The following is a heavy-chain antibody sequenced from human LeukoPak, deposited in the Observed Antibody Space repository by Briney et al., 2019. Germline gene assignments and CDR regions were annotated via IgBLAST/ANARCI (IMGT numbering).Heavy chain of an antibody. V-gene: IGHV1-2*02. J-gene: IGHJ4*02. CDR3: ARDLGWVRGDYDY. CDR2: INPNSGGA. CDR1: GYTFTGYY. D-gene: IGHD3-10*01. Sequence: ASVKVSCKASGYTFTGYYMHWVRQAPGQGLEWMGWINPNSGGANYAQKFQGRVTMTRDTSISTAYMELSRLRSDDTAVYYCARDLGWVRGDYDYWGQGTLVTVSS.